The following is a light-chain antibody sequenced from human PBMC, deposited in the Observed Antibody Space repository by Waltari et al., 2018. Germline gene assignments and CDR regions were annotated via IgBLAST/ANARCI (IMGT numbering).Light chain of an antibody. CDR1: QSIDTF. CDR2: GSS. V-gene: IGKV3-20*01. Sequence: VMLTQSPATLSLSPGERATLSCRASQSIDTFLAWYQQKPGQALRLLIYGSSSRATGIPDRFSGSVSGTEFTLTIDSLEPEDFAVYFCQRFGNTAMYVFGQGTKVEMK. J-gene: IGKJ2*01. CDR3: QRFGNTAMYV.